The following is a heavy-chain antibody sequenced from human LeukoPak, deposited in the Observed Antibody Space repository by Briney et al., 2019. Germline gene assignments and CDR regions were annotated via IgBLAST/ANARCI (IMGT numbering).Heavy chain of an antibody. J-gene: IGHJ4*02. CDR1: GCSFTTYG. CDR3: ARDHVDPGVMLGY. D-gene: IGHD3-10*01. CDR2: INQDGSEK. V-gene: IGHV3-7*05. Sequence: PGGSLRFSCAASGCSFTTYGMHLVRQAPGKGLEWVANINQDGSEKYYVDSVKGRFTISRDNAKNSLYLQMNSLRAEDTAVYYCARDHVDPGVMLGYWGQGNLVTVSS.